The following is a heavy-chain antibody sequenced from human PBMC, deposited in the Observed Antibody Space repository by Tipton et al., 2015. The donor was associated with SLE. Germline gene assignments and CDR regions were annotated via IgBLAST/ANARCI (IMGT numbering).Heavy chain of an antibody. CDR3: ARDLAYCSSTSCFDYFDY. J-gene: IGHJ4*02. Sequence: LRLSCAVSGYSISSGYYWGWIRQPPGKGLEWIGSIYHSGSTYYNPSLKSRVPISVDTSTNLFSLKLSSVTAADTAVYYCARDLAYCSSTSCFDYFDYWGQGTLVTVSS. D-gene: IGHD2-2*01. V-gene: IGHV4-38-2*02. CDR2: IYHSGST. CDR1: GYSISSGYY.